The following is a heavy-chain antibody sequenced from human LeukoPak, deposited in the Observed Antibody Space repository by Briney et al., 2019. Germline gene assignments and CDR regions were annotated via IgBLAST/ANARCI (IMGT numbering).Heavy chain of an antibody. Sequence: ASVKVSCKASGYTFTGYYMHWVRQAPGQGLEWMGWINPNSGGTNYAQKFQGRVTMTRDTSISTAYMELSRLRSDDTAVYYCARVDTISDPNWFDPWGQGTLVTVSS. V-gene: IGHV1-2*02. CDR3: ARVDTISDPNWFDP. CDR2: INPNSGGT. J-gene: IGHJ5*02. CDR1: GYTFTGYY. D-gene: IGHD5-12*01.